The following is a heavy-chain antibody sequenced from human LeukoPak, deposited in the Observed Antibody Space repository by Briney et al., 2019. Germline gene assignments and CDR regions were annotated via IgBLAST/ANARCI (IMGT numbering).Heavy chain of an antibody. D-gene: IGHD5-24*01. CDR3: AREGLRNVHNPLGY. CDR1: GGPLSGYY. V-gene: IGHV4-34*01. CDR2: IKESEKT. J-gene: IGHJ4*02. Sequence: PSETLSLTCAVYGGPLSGYYWSWIRQPPGKGLKWIGEIKESEKTNYNPSLKSRVTISIDTSKNQFSLKLSSVTAADTAVYYCAREGLRNVHNPLGYWGQGTLVTVSS.